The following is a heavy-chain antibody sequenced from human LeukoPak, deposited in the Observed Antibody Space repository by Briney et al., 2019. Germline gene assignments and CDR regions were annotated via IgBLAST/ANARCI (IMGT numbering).Heavy chain of an antibody. CDR1: GDAISFYY. V-gene: IGHV4-4*07. D-gene: IGHD3-22*01. J-gene: IGHJ4*02. CDR3: AREGVYFGNSAYYF. Sequence: SETLSLTCTVSGDAISFYYWAWIRQPAGKGLEWIGRIYIRGTTNYNPSLKSRVTMSVDTSKNQFSLRLNSVTAADTAVYYCAREGVYFGNSAYYFWGQGTLVTVSS. CDR2: IYIRGTT.